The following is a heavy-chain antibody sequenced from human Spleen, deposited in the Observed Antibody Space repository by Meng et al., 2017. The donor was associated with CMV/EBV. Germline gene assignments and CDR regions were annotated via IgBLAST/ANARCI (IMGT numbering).Heavy chain of an antibody. J-gene: IGHJ4*02. D-gene: IGHD3-3*01. V-gene: IGHV3-30*19. CDR3: ARSRHFDFWSGYPFLDY. CDR2: ISSDGYNE. Sequence: GGSLRLSCAASRFTFSSYGMHWVRQAPGKGLQWVAVISSDGYNEFYADSVKGRFTISRDNSKNTLYLQMNSLRTEDTAVYYCARSRHFDFWSGYPFLDYWGQGTLVTVSS. CDR1: RFTFSSYG.